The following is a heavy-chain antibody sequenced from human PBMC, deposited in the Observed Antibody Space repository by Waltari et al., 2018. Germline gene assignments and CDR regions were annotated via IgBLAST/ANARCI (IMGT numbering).Heavy chain of an antibody. V-gene: IGHV1-24*01. Sequence: QVQVVQSGAEVKKPGASVKVSCKVSGYTLTEISMHWVRQAPGKGLEWMGGLEPEDGGTIFEQKFQGRVTMTEDTATDTAYMELTSLRSEDTAVYYCATVRFQVLGDYFDYWGQGTLVTVSS. D-gene: IGHD3-16*01. CDR1: GYTLTEIS. CDR2: LEPEDGGT. J-gene: IGHJ4*02. CDR3: ATVRFQVLGDYFDY.